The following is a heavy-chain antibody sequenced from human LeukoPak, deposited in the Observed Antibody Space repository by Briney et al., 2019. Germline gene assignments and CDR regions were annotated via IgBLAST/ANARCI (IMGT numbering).Heavy chain of an antibody. CDR2: ISSNGGST. V-gene: IGHV3-64D*09. CDR1: GFTFSRYA. J-gene: IGHJ4*02. CDR3: VKARGIQLWLPGDY. Sequence: TGGSLRLSCSASGFTFSRYARHWVRQAPGKGLEYVSDISSNGGSTYYGDSVKGRFTISRDNSKNTLYLQMSSLRAEDTAVYYCVKARGIQLWLPGDYWGQGTLVTVSS. D-gene: IGHD5-18*01.